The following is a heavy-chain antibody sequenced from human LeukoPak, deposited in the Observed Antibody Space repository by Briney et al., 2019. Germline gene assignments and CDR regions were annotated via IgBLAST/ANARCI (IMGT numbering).Heavy chain of an antibody. Sequence: GRSLRLSCAASGFTFSSDVMHWVRQAPGKGLEWVAVISSDGSSKHYADSVKGRFTIFTDTSKSTLYLQINSLRPEDTAVYYCARGRCSSTSCYYFDYWGQGTLVTVSS. CDR2: ISSDGSSK. CDR1: GFTFSSDV. CDR3: ARGRCSSTSCYYFDY. J-gene: IGHJ4*02. V-gene: IGHV3-30-3*01. D-gene: IGHD2-2*01.